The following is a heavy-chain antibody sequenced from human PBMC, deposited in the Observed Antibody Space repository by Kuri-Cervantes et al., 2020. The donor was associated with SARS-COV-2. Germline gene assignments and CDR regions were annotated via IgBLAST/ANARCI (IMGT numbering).Heavy chain of an antibody. CDR1: GYTLTELS. J-gene: IGHJ3*02. CDR2: FDPEDGET. V-gene: IGHV1-24*01. CDR3: AKDLGGYDRGAFDI. D-gene: IGHD5-12*01. Sequence: ASVKVSCKVSGYTLTELSMHWVRQAPGKGLEWMGGFDPEDGETIYAQKFQGRVTMTEDTSTDTAYMELSSLRAEDTAVYYCAKDLGGYDRGAFDIWGQGTMVTVSS.